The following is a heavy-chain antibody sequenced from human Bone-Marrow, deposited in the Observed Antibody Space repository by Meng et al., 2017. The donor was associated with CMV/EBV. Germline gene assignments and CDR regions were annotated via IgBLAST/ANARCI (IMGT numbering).Heavy chain of an antibody. D-gene: IGHD6-13*01. CDR2: IKQDGSEK. V-gene: IGHV3-7*01. CDR1: GFTFSSYW. J-gene: IGHJ6*02. CDR3: ARDPTSSSWPPKSGMDV. Sequence: GESLKISCAASGFTFSSYWMSWVRQAPGKGLEWVANIKQDGSEKYYVDSVKGRFTISRDNAKTSLYLQMNSLRAEDTAVYYCARDPTSSSWPPKSGMDVWGQGNTVNVAS.